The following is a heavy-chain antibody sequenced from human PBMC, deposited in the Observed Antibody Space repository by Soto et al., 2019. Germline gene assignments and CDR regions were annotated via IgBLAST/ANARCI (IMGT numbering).Heavy chain of an antibody. V-gene: IGHV3-30*18. CDR1: GFTFSSYG. D-gene: IGHD6-13*01. Sequence: GGSLRLSCAASGFTFSSYGMHWVRQAPGKGLEWVAVISYDGSNKYYADSVKGRFTISRDNSKNTLYLQMNSLRAEDTAVYYCANLPWTRYSSSVKDWFDPWGQGTLVTVSS. CDR3: ANLPWTRYSSSVKDWFDP. J-gene: IGHJ5*02. CDR2: ISYDGSNK.